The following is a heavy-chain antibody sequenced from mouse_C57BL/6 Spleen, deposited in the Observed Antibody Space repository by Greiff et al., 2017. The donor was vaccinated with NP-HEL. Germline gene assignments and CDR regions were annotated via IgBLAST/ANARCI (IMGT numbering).Heavy chain of an antibody. Sequence: VQLQQSGPELVKPGASVKISCKASGYAFSSSWMNWVKQRPGKGLEWIGRIYPGDGDTNYNGKFKGKATLTAYKSSSTAYMQLSSLTSEDSAVYFCASGTAQVPAWFAYWGQGTLVTVSA. CDR2: IYPGDGDT. J-gene: IGHJ3*01. CDR3: ASGTAQVPAWFAY. D-gene: IGHD3-2*02. V-gene: IGHV1-82*01. CDR1: GYAFSSSW.